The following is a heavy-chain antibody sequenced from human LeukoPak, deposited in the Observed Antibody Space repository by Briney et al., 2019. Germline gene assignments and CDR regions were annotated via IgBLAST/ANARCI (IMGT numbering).Heavy chain of an antibody. V-gene: IGHV4-59*08. J-gene: IGHJ3*02. D-gene: IGHD3-16*01. CDR1: AASNSGYY. CDR3: ARQTALGDAFDI. Sequence: SETLSLTCIVSAASNSGYYWNWIRQPPGKGLEWIGYIFYSGSTNSSPSLKSRVTISVDTSKNQFSLSLSSVTAADTAVYYCARQTALGDAFDIWGQGTMVTVSS. CDR2: IFYSGST.